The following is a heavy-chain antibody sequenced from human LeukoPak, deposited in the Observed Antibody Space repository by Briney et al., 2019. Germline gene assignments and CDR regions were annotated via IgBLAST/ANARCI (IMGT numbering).Heavy chain of an antibody. CDR2: TYYRSKWYN. J-gene: IGHJ1*01. CDR1: GDRVSINSAP. Sequence: SHTLSLTCALSGDRVSINSAPGNWISQSPSRGLEWLGRTYYRSKWYNDYAVSLKSRITINPDTSKNQYSLQPNTVTPEDTAVYYCASHPVAAAFQHWVQGTLVTVSS. D-gene: IGHD6-13*01. V-gene: IGHV6-1*01. CDR3: ASHPVAAAFQH.